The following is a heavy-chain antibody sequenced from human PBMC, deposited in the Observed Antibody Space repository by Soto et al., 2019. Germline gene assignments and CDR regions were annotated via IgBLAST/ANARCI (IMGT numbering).Heavy chain of an antibody. V-gene: IGHV4-38-2*02. J-gene: IGHJ4*02. CDR1: GYSISSGYY. CDR3: ARDIDYYDSSGEIDY. CDR2: IYHSGST. D-gene: IGHD3-22*01. Sequence: SETLSLTCAVSGYSISSGYYWGWIRRPPGKGLEWIGSIYHSGSTYYNPSLKSRVTISVDTSKNQFSLKLSSVTAADTAVYYCARDIDYYDSSGEIDYWGQGTLVTVSS.